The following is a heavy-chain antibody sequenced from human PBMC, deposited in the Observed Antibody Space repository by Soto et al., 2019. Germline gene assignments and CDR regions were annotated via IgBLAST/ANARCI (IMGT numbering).Heavy chain of an antibody. CDR2: IYHSGST. Sequence: SETLSLTCALSGYSISSGYYWGWIRQPPGKGLEWIGSIYHSGSTYYNPSLKSRVTISVDTSKNQFSLKLSSVTAADTAVYYCARSPPRYCSSTSCPRKQCDPWGQGTRVTVS. V-gene: IGHV4-38-2*01. D-gene: IGHD2-2*01. CDR1: GYSISSGYY. CDR3: ARSPPRYCSSTSCPRKQCDP. J-gene: IGHJ5*02.